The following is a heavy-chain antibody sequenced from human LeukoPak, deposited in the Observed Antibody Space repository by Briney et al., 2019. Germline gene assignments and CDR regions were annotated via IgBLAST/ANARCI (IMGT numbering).Heavy chain of an antibody. Sequence: GRSLRLSCAASGFTFSSYGMHWVRQAPGKGLEWVAVISYDGSNKYYADSVKGRFTISRDNSKNTLYLQMNSLRAEDTAVYYCARDRTYYDFWSGYSPYYYYGMDVWGQGTTVTVSS. D-gene: IGHD3-3*01. V-gene: IGHV3-30*03. J-gene: IGHJ6*02. CDR2: ISYDGSNK. CDR3: ARDRTYYDFWSGYSPYYYYGMDV. CDR1: GFTFSSYG.